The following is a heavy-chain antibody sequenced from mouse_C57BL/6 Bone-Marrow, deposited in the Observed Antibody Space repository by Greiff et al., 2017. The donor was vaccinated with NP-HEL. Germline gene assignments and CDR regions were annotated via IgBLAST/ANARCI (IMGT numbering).Heavy chain of an antibody. CDR1: GYTFTSYW. CDR3: ARERVDSSGPAWFAY. J-gene: IGHJ3*01. CDR2: IDPSDSET. V-gene: IGHV1-52*01. D-gene: IGHD3-2*02. Sequence: QVQLQQPGAELVRPGSSVKLSCKASGYTFTSYWMHWVKQRPIQGLEWIGNIDPSDSETHYNQKFKDKATLTVDKSSSTAYMQLSSLTSEDSAVYYCARERVDSSGPAWFAYWGQGTLVTVSA.